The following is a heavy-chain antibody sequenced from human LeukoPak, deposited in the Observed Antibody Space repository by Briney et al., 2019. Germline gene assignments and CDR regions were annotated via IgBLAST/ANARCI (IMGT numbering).Heavy chain of an antibody. J-gene: IGHJ6*02. D-gene: IGHD6-19*01. CDR3: ARRPLRGWDRHDYYYYYGMDV. V-gene: IGHV7-4-1*02. CDR1: GYTFTSYA. CDR2: INTNTGSP. Sequence: ASVKVSCKASGYTFTSYAMNWVRQAPGQGLEWMGWINTNTGSPTYAQGFTGRFVFSLDTSVSTAYLQISSLKAEDTAVYYCARRPLRGWDRHDYYYYYGMDVWGQGTTVTVSS.